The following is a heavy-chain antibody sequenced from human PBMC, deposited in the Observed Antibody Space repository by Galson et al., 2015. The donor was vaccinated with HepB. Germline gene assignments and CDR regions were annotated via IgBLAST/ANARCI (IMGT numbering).Heavy chain of an antibody. D-gene: IGHD3-10*01. Sequence: SLRLSCAASGFTFSSYWMTWVRQAPGKGLEWVANIKQDGSEKYYVDSVKGRFTISRDNAKNSLYLQMNSLRAEDTAVYYCAKDLAAGRLLWFGKNYGMDVWGQGTTVTVSS. V-gene: IGHV3-7*01. CDR1: GFTFSSYW. CDR3: AKDLAAGRLLWFGKNYGMDV. J-gene: IGHJ6*02. CDR2: IKQDGSEK.